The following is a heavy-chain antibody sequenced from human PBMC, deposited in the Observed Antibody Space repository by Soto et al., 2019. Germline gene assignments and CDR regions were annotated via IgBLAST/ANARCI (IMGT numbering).Heavy chain of an antibody. CDR2: ISPYNGNT. Sequence: ASVKVSCKASGYTFRNYGITWVRQAPGQGLEWMAWISPYNGNTNYAQKLQGRVTMTTDTSTSTAYMELRSLRSDDTAVYYCARGRYYYGSGSYYNGAFDIWGQGTMVTVSS. CDR1: GYTFRNYG. J-gene: IGHJ3*02. V-gene: IGHV1-18*01. D-gene: IGHD3-10*01. CDR3: ARGRYYYGSGSYYNGAFDI.